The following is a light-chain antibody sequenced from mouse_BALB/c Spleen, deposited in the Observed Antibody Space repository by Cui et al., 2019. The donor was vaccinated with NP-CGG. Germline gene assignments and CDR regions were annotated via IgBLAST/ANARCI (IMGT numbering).Light chain of an antibody. Sequence: VVFLKEPALTTSPGETVTLTCRSSTGAVTTSNYANWVQEKPDHLFTGLIGGTNNRVPGVPARFSGSLIGDKAALTITGAQTEDEAIYFCALWYSNHWVFGGGTKLTVL. J-gene: IGLJ1*01. CDR2: GTN. V-gene: IGLV1*01. CDR3: ALWYSNHWV. CDR1: TGAVTTSNY.